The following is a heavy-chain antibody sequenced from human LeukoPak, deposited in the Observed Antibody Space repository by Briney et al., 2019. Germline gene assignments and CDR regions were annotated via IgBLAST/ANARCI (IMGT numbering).Heavy chain of an antibody. V-gene: IGHV3-23*01. CDR2: IGGSGGTT. CDR1: GFTFSSYG. Sequence: GGSLSLSCAASGFTFSSYGMSWVRQAPGKGLEWVSSIGGSGGTTYYADSVKGRFTISRDNSKNTLYLQMNSLRADDTAVYSCAKDPPTVMANAFHIWGQGTMVTVS. D-gene: IGHD5-18*01. CDR3: AKDPPTVMANAFHI. J-gene: IGHJ3*02.